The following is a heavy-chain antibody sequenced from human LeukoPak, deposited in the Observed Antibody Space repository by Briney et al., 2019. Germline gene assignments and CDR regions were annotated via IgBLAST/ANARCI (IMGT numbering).Heavy chain of an antibody. CDR1: GGSIGSSGYY. D-gene: IGHD3-22*01. Sequence: ASETLFLTCTVSGGSIGSSGYYWGWIRQPPGKGLEWIGTIYYGGSTYYNPTLKSRVTISVDTSKNQFSLKLSSVTAADTAVYYCARNPDSSGYSYGMDVWGQGTTVTVSS. J-gene: IGHJ6*02. CDR2: IYYGGST. V-gene: IGHV4-39*07. CDR3: ARNPDSSGYSYGMDV.